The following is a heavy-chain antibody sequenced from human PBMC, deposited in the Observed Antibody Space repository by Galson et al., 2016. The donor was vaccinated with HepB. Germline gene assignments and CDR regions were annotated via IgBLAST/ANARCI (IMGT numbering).Heavy chain of an antibody. V-gene: IGHV3-21*01. CDR1: GFTFSYYS. CDR2: ISSSSSDI. J-gene: IGHJ6*03. Sequence: SLRLSCAASGFTFSYYSMNWVRQAPGKGLEWVSSISSSSSDIYYADSAKGRFTISRDNAKNSLYLQMTSLRAEDTAVYYCARDLIAAAGRTFYYYYYYMDVWGKGTTVTVSS. D-gene: IGHD6-13*01. CDR3: ARDLIAAAGRTFYYYYYYMDV.